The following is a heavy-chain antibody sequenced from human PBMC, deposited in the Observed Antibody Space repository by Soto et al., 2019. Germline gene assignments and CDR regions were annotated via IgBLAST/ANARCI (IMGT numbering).Heavy chain of an antibody. J-gene: IGHJ4*02. CDR2: INAGNGDT. V-gene: IGHV1-3*01. CDR1: GYTFTTYA. Sequence: QVQLVQSGAEVKKPGASVKVSCKASGYTFTTYAMHWVRQAPGQRLEWMGWINAGNGDTKYSQKFQGRVTITRDTSASTANMELSSLRSEDTALYYCARAEGYCSSTSCYAELGSLDSWGQGTLVTVSS. CDR3: ARAEGYCSSTSCYAELGSLDS. D-gene: IGHD2-2*01.